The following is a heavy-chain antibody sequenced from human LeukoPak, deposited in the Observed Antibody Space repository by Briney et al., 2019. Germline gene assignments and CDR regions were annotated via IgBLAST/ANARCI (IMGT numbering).Heavy chain of an antibody. CDR1: GYTLSGYY. J-gene: IGHJ4*02. CDR2: INPNSGGT. Sequence: ASVKVSCKASGYTLSGYYIHWVPQAPGQELEWMGWINPNSGGTLYSQKFQGRVTMTRDTSLRTLYMDLRRLRSDDTAVYYCARGYYESSGYSFDFWGLGTLVTVSS. CDR3: ARGYYESSGYSFDF. D-gene: IGHD3-22*01. V-gene: IGHV1-2*02.